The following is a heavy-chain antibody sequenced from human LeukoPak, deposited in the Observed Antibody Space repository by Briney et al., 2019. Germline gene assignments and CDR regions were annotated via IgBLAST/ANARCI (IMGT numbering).Heavy chain of an antibody. CDR1: GFTLKNYA. D-gene: IGHD3/OR15-3a*01. V-gene: IGHV3-73*01. CDR3: TRSGGFGLDY. Sequence: GGSLKLSCEVSGFTLKNYALHWVRQAPGKGLEWVGRIRDRSDGHATAYAESVKGRFTISRDDSKRTAYLHMNHLKSDDTAIYFCTRSGGFGLDYWGQGTPAAVSS. CDR2: IRDRSDGHAT. J-gene: IGHJ4*02.